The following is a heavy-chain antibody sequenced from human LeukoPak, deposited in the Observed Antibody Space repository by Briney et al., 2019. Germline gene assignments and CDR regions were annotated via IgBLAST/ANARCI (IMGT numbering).Heavy chain of an antibody. CDR2: ISTDGSTT. CDR1: GFTFSSYW. J-gene: IGHJ4*02. Sequence: PGGSLRLSCAASGFTFSSYWMHWVRQAPGKGLVWVSRISTDGSTTTYADSVKGRFTISRDNAKKTLYLQMNSLRAEDTAVYYCARDQQNYYDSSGHWGQGTLVTVSS. D-gene: IGHD3-22*01. V-gene: IGHV3-74*01. CDR3: ARDQQNYYDSSGH.